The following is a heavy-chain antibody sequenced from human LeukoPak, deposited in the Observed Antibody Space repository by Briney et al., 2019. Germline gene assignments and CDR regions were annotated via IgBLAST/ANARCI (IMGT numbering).Heavy chain of an antibody. D-gene: IGHD6-6*01. V-gene: IGHV3-48*01. CDR2: ITGSSRAI. J-gene: IGHJ4*02. CDR1: GFIFSSYS. CDR3: ARHLVWGGSSSSLGY. Sequence: GGSLRLYCAASGFIFSSYSMNWVRQAPGKGLEWVSFITGSSRAIYYADSVKGRFIISRDNAKNSVYMKMNSLRAEDTAIYYCARHLVWGGSSSSLGYWGQGTLVTVSS.